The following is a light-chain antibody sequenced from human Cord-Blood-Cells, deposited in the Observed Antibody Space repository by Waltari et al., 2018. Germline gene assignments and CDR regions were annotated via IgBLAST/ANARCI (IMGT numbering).Light chain of an antibody. CDR2: GAS. CDR1: QSVSSN. V-gene: IGKV3-15*01. CDR3: QQYNNWPPYT. Sequence: EIVMTQSPAPLPVSPGESATLSCRASQSVSSNLAWYQQQPGQAPRLLIYGASTRATGIPARFSGSGSGTEFTLTISSLQSEDFAVYYCQQYNNWPPYTFGQGTKLEIK. J-gene: IGKJ2*01.